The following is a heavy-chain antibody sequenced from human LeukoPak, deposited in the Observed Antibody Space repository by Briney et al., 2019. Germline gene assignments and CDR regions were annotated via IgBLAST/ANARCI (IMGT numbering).Heavy chain of an antibody. CDR3: ARDGEDGSSDY. V-gene: IGHV3-48*04. J-gene: IGHJ4*02. CDR2: ISSSSSTI. D-gene: IGHD3-22*01. CDR1: GFTFSSYS. Sequence: VQPGGSLRLSCAASGFTFSSYSMNWVRQAPGKGLGWVSYISSSSSTIYYADSVKGRFTISRDNAKNSLYLQMNSLRAEDTAVYYCARDGEDGSSDYWGQGTLVTVSS.